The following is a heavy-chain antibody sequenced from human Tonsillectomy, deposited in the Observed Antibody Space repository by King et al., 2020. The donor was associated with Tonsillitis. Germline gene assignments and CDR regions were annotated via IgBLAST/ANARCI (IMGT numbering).Heavy chain of an antibody. V-gene: IGHV5-51*01. D-gene: IGHD3-10*01. Sequence: VQLVQSGAEVKKPGASLKISCKGSGYSFSNYWIGWVRQMPGKGLEWMGIIYPGDSDTRYSPSFQGQVTISADKAISTAYLQWNSLKASDTAIYYCARQGKVRGANRGWFDPWGQGTLVTVTS. CDR1: GYSFSNYW. CDR2: IYPGDSDT. CDR3: ARQGKVRGANRGWFDP. J-gene: IGHJ5*02.